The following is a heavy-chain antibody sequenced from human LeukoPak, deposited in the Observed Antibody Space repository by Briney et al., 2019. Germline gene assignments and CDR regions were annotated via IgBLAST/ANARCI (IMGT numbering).Heavy chain of an antibody. CDR3: AKGSYYDSSGSFYFDH. CDR2: ISGSGDNT. D-gene: IGHD3-22*01. J-gene: IGHJ4*02. V-gene: IGHV3-23*01. Sequence: GGSLRLSCAASGFTFSSHAMSWVRQAPGKGLEWVSGISGSGDNTYYADSVKGRFTISRDNSKNTLYVQVNSLGTEDTAAYYCAKGSYYDSSGSFYFDHWGQGTLVTVSS. CDR1: GFTFSSHA.